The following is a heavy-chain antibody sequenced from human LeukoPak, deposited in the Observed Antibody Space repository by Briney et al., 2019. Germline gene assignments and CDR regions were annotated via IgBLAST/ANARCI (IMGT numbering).Heavy chain of an antibody. CDR2: IYYSGST. Sequence: SETLSLTCAVSGGSISSSNWWSWVRQHPGKGLEWIGYIYYSGSTYYNPSLKSRVTISVDTSKNQFSLKLSSVTAADTAVYYCARAKGYCSGGSCYSAINWFDPWGQGTLVTVSS. J-gene: IGHJ5*02. CDR1: GGSISSSNW. CDR3: ARAKGYCSGGSCYSAINWFDP. D-gene: IGHD2-15*01. V-gene: IGHV4-31*11.